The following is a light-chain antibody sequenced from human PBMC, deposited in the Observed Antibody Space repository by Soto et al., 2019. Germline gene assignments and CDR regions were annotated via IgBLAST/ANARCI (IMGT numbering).Light chain of an antibody. CDR2: GAS. CDR1: HSVKNN. Sequence: EIVMTQSPATLSVSPGERATRSCRASHSVKNNLAWYQQKPGQAPRLLIYGASARATGIPARFSGSGSGTEFTLTISSLQSEDFAVYYCQQYNNWPLTFGGGTKVEIK. CDR3: QQYNNWPLT. V-gene: IGKV3-15*01. J-gene: IGKJ4*01.